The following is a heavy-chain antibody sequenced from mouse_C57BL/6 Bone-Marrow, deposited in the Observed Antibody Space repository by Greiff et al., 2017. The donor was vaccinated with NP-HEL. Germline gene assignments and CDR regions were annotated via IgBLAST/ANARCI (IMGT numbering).Heavy chain of an antibody. CDR2: ISDGGSYT. J-gene: IGHJ2*01. CDR3: ARAPLTGYYFDY. Sequence: EVKVVESGGGLVKPGGSLKLSCAASGFTFSSYAMSWVRQTPEKRLEWVATISDGGSYTYYPDNVKGRFTISRDNAKNNLYLQMSHLKSEDTAMYYCARAPLTGYYFDYWGQGTTLTVSS. D-gene: IGHD4-1*01. CDR1: GFTFSSYA. V-gene: IGHV5-4*03.